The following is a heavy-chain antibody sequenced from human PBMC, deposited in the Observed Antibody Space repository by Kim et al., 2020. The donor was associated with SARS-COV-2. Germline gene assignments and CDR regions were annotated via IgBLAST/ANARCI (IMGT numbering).Heavy chain of an antibody. CDR1: GGSISSYY. CDR2: IYYSGST. D-gene: IGHD3-22*01. CDR3: ASSLPPAYYYDSSAFDI. J-gene: IGHJ3*02. V-gene: IGHV4-59*01. Sequence: SETLSLTCTVSGGSISSYYWSWIRQPPGKGLEWIGYIYYSGSTNYNPSLKSRVTISVDTSKNQFSLKLSSVTAADTAVYYCASSLPPAYYYDSSAFDIWG.